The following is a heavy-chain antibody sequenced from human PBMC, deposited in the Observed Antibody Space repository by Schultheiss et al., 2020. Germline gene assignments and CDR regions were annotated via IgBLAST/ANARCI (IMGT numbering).Heavy chain of an antibody. CDR1: GFTFSSYP. Sequence: GGSLRLSCGASGFTFSSYPIIWVRQAPGKGLEWVAVISDDGRGNQYADSVKGRFTISRDNSRHTLYLEMSSLRPEDTAVYYCAKTTIFGVVIRSYYFDYWGQGTLVTVSS. J-gene: IGHJ4*02. V-gene: IGHV3-30*18. D-gene: IGHD3-3*01. CDR2: ISDDGRGN. CDR3: AKTTIFGVVIRSYYFDY.